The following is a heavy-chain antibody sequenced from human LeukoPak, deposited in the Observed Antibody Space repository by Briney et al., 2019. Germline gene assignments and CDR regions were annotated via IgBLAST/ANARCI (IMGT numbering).Heavy chain of an antibody. D-gene: IGHD4-17*01. J-gene: IGHJ4*02. V-gene: IGHV3-11*01. CDR3: AKDVYGDYGGPDY. Sequence: GGSLRLSCAASGFSFSDYYMSWVRQAPGKGLEWVSYISSRGRTILYADSVKGRFAISRDNSKNTLYLQMNSLRAEDTAVYYCAKDVYGDYGGPDYWGQGTLVTVSS. CDR2: ISSRGRTI. CDR1: GFSFSDYY.